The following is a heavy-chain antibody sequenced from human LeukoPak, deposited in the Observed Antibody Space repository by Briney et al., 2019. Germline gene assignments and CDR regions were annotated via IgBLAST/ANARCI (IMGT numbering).Heavy chain of an antibody. CDR2: IYYSGST. D-gene: IGHD3-10*01. Sequence: SETLSLTCTVSGASISSSSYYWGWIRQPPGRGLEWIGSIYYSGSTYYNPSLKSRVTISVDTSKNRFSLKLRSGTAADTAVYYCASLPTDYYGSGSPDGWGQGTLVTVSS. CDR1: GASISSSSYY. V-gene: IGHV4-39*01. CDR3: ASLPTDYYGSGSPDG. J-gene: IGHJ4*02.